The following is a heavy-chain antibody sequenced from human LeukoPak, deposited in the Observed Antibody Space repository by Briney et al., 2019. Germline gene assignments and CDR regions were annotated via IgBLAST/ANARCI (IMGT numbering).Heavy chain of an antibody. CDR3: AKELRTAAGFDAYDL. CDR1: GFTFSNSD. D-gene: IGHD6-13*01. Sequence: AGGSLRLSCAASGFTFSNSDMHWVRRTTGGGLEWVSAIGIAGDTYYADSVQGRFTISRENARNSLYLQMNSLRAGDTAVYYCAKELRTAAGFDAYDLWGQGTVVTVSS. CDR2: IGIAGDT. J-gene: IGHJ3*01. V-gene: IGHV3-13*01.